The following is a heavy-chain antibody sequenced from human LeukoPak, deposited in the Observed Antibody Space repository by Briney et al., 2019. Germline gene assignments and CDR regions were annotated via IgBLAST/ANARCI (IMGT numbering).Heavy chain of an antibody. J-gene: IGHJ4*02. CDR3: ARDLYRIVVVPHYFDY. CDR2: INWNGGST. CDR1: GFTFDDYG. Sequence: GGSLRLSCAASGFTFDDYGMSWVRQAPGKGLEWVSGINWNGGSTGYADSVKGRFTISRDNAKNSLYLQMNSLRAEDTAVYYCARDLYRIVVVPHYFDYWGLGTLVTVSS. D-gene: IGHD3-22*01. V-gene: IGHV3-20*04.